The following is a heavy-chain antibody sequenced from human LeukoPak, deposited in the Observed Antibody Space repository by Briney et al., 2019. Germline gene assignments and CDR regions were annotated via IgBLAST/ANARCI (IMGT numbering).Heavy chain of an antibody. CDR2: ISGSGGST. V-gene: IGHV3-23*01. CDR3: AKAKTRGQYYFDY. CDR1: GFTVSSNY. J-gene: IGHJ4*02. Sequence: GGSLRLSCAASGFTVSSNYMSWVRQAPGKGLEWVSAISGSGGSTYYADSVKGRFTISRDNSKNTLYLQMNSLRAEDTAVYYCAKAKTRGQYYFDYWGQGTLVTVSS.